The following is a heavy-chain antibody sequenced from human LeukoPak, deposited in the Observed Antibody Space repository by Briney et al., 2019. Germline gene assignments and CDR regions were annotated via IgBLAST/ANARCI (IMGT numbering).Heavy chain of an antibody. CDR2: IYSGGST. CDR1: GFTVSSNY. CDR3: ARDYGRDCSSTSCYGMDV. V-gene: IGHV3-53*01. Sequence: GGSLRLSCAASGFTVSSNYMSWARQAPGKGLEWVSVIYSGGSTFYADSVKGRFTISRDNSKNTLYLQMNSLRAEDTAVYYCARDYGRDCSSTSCYGMDVWGKGTTVTISS. D-gene: IGHD2-2*01. J-gene: IGHJ6*04.